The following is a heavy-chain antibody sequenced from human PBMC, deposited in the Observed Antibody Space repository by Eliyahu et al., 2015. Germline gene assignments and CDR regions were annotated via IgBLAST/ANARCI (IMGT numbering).Heavy chain of an antibody. J-gene: IGHJ4*02. CDR3: AHHTYTTSCDY. V-gene: IGHV2-5*02. Sequence: QITLKESGPTLVKPTQTLTLTCTFSGFSLSTSGVGVGWIRQPPGKALEWLALIYWDGDKRFSPSLKSRLTITKDTSENQVVLTMTNMDPVDTATYYCAHHTYTTSCDYWGQGALVTVSS. CDR2: IYWDGDK. D-gene: IGHD2-2*02. CDR1: GFSLSTSGVG.